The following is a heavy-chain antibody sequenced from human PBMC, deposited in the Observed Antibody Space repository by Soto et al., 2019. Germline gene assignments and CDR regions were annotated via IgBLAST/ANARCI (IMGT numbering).Heavy chain of an antibody. D-gene: IGHD6-19*01. CDR3: ARGKPFFGAVAGTPGYYFDY. Sequence: GASVKVSCKASGYTFTGYYMHWVRQAPGQGLEWMGWINPNSGGTNYAQKFQGWVTMTRDTSISTAYMELSRLRSDDTAVYYCARGKPFFGAVAGTPGYYFDYWGQGTLVTVSS. CDR1: GYTFTGYY. J-gene: IGHJ4*02. V-gene: IGHV1-2*04. CDR2: INPNSGGT.